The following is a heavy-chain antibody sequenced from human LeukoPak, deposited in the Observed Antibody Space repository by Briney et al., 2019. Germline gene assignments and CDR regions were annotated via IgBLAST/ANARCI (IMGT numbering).Heavy chain of an antibody. D-gene: IGHD6-19*01. V-gene: IGHV3-23*01. J-gene: IGHJ4*02. CDR2: IFGSGGSA. CDR3: AKTTTGYSSGRYPGWPADS. CDR1: GFTFSYFE. Sequence: PGGSLRLSCAASGFTFSYFEMTWVRQAPGKGLEWVSGIFGSGGSAHYADSVKGRFTISRDNSKNTVYLQMNSLRAEDTAVYYCAKTTTGYSSGRYPGWPADSWGQGALVTVSS.